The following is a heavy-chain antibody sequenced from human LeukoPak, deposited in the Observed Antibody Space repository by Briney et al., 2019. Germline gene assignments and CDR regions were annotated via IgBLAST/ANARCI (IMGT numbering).Heavy chain of an antibody. J-gene: IGHJ4*02. D-gene: IGHD2-15*01. Sequence: GGSLRLSCAASGYMFSDYYMSWIRQTPEKGLEWLSYISHSGSTIHYADSVKGRFTVSRDNGKNTLYLQMNSLRAEDTAVYYCASTHLGYCSSVSCQNDYWGQGTLVTVSS. CDR2: ISHSGSTI. V-gene: IGHV3-11*01. CDR3: ASTHLGYCSSVSCQNDY. CDR1: GYMFSDYY.